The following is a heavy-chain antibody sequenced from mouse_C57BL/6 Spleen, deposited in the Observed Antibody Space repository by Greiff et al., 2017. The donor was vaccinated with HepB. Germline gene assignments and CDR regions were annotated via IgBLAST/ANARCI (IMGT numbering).Heavy chain of an antibody. J-gene: IGHJ3*01. V-gene: IGHV1-15*01. CDR2: IDPETGGT. D-gene: IGHD2-4*01. CDR1: GYTFTDYE. CDR3: TRKRNYDYDDGFAY. Sequence: QVQLQQSGAELVRPGASVTLSCKASGYTFTDYEMHWVKQTPVHGLEWIGAIDPETGGTAYNQKFKGKAILTADKSSSTAYMELRSLTSEDSAVYYCTRKRNYDYDDGFAYWGQGTLVTVSA.